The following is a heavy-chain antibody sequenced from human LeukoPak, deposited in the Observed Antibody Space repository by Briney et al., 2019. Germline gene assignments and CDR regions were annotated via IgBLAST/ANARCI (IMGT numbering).Heavy chain of an antibody. Sequence: GRSLRLSCAASGFTFSSYGVRWVRQAPGKGLEWVAVISYDGSNKYYADSVKGRFTISRDNSKNTLYLQMNSLRAEDTAVYYCPTSSSSRGMDVWGKGTTVTVSS. CDR1: GFTFSSYG. J-gene: IGHJ6*04. CDR2: ISYDGSNK. D-gene: IGHD2-2*01. CDR3: PTSSSSRGMDV. V-gene: IGHV3-30*03.